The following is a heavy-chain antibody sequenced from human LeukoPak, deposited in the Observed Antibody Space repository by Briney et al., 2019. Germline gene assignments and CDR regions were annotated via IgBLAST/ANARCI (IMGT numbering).Heavy chain of an antibody. V-gene: IGHV4-30-2*01. Sequence: SETLSLTCAVSGGSISSGGYSWSWIRQPPGKGLEWIGYIYHSGSTYYNPSLKSRVTISVDRSKNQFSLKLSSVTAADTAVYYCARGRRYDFWSGYYHFDYWGQGTLVTVPS. CDR1: GGSISSGGYS. D-gene: IGHD3-3*01. CDR3: ARGRRYDFWSGYYHFDY. J-gene: IGHJ4*02. CDR2: IYHSGST.